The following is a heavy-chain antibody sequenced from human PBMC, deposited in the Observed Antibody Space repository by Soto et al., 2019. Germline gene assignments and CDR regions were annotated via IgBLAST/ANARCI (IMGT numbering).Heavy chain of an antibody. CDR2: IWYDGSNK. V-gene: IGHV3-33*01. CDR1: GFTFSSYG. J-gene: IGHJ4*02. Sequence: SLRLSCAASGFTFSSYGMHWVRQAPGKGLEWVAVIWYDGSNKYYADSVKGRFTISRDNSKNTLYLQMNSLRAEDTAVYYCAIHINYYDSSSYYYWGQGTLVTVSS. D-gene: IGHD3-22*01. CDR3: AIHINYYDSSSYYY.